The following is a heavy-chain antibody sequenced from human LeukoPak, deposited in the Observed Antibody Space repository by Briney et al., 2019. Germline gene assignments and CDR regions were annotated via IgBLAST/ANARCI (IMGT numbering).Heavy chain of an antibody. D-gene: IGHD3-22*01. CDR2: IYYSGST. V-gene: IGHV4-34*09. J-gene: IGHJ5*02. Sequence: SETLSLTCAVYGGSFSGYYWSWIRQPPGKGLEWIGYIYYSGSTYYNPSLKSRVTISVDTSKNQFSLKLSSVTAADTAVYYCARQTYYYDSSGTRLNWFDPWGQGTLVTVSS. CDR3: ARQTYYYDSSGTRLNWFDP. CDR1: GGSFSGYY.